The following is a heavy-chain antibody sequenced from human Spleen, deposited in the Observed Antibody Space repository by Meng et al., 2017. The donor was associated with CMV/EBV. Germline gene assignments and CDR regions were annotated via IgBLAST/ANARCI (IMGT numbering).Heavy chain of an antibody. Sequence: GESLKISCAASGFTFSSYPIHWVRQAPGKGLEWVAVISYDGSNKYYADSVKGRFTISRDNSKNTLYLQMNSLRAEDTAVYYCAREDRPKWELLPTDYWGQGTLVTVSS. J-gene: IGHJ4*02. V-gene: IGHV3-30-3*01. CDR1: GFTFSSYP. CDR3: AREDRPKWELLPTDY. D-gene: IGHD1-26*01. CDR2: ISYDGSNK.